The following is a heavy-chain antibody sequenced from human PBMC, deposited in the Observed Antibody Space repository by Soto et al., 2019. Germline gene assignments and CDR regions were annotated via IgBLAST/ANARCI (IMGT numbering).Heavy chain of an antibody. V-gene: IGHV4-31*01. J-gene: IGHJ2*01. CDR1: GGSISRGGYY. D-gene: IGHD3-3*01. Sequence: QVQLQESGPGLVKPSQTLSLTCTVSGGSISRGGYYWSWIRQHPGKGLEWIGYIYYSGSTYYNPSLKSLVTISVDTSKNQFSLKLSSVTAADTAVYYCARDPGNTIFGVVIIPWYFDLWGRGTLVTVSS. CDR2: IYYSGST. CDR3: ARDPGNTIFGVVIIPWYFDL.